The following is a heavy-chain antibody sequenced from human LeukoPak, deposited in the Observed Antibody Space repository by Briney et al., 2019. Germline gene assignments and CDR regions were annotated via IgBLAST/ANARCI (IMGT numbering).Heavy chain of an antibody. V-gene: IGHV4-59*02. J-gene: IGHJ4*02. CDR3: ARHNGVSYLDY. CDR1: GVSVISSY. D-gene: IGHD2-8*01. Sequence: SETLSLTCTVSGVSVISSYWSWVRQPPGKGLEYIGFIHHSGDTKYNPSLKSRVTMSVDTSKSQFSLRLSSVTTADSAVYYCARHNGVSYLDYWAQGTLVTVSS. CDR2: IHHSGDT.